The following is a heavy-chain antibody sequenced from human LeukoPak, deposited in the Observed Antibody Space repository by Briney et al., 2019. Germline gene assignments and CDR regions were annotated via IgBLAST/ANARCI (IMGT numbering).Heavy chain of an antibody. Sequence: PGRSLRLSCAASGFSFSSYGMHWVRQAPGKGLEWVAVIWYDGRNKYYADSVKGRFTISRDNSKNTLYLQMNSLRAEDTAVYYCARDGTGSGFDYWGQGTLVTVSS. J-gene: IGHJ4*02. V-gene: IGHV3-33*01. D-gene: IGHD1-7*01. CDR2: IWYDGRNK. CDR1: GFSFSSYG. CDR3: ARDGTGSGFDY.